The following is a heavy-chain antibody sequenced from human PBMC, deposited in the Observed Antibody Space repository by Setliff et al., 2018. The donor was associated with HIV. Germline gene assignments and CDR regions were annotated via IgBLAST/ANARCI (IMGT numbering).Heavy chain of an antibody. CDR1: GYSFTSYW. CDR3: ARPYSSGWYGVDAFDI. D-gene: IGHD6-19*01. V-gene: IGHV5-51*01. Sequence: PGESLKISCKGSGYSFTSYWIGWVRQMPGKGLEWMGIIYPGDSDTRYSPSFQGRVTISADKSISTAYLQWSSLKASDTAMYYCARPYSSGWYGVDAFDIWGQGTMVTVSS. CDR2: IYPGDSDT. J-gene: IGHJ3*02.